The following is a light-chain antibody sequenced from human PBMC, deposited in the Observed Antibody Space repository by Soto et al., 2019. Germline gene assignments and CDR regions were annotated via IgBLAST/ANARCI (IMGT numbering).Light chain of an antibody. J-gene: IGLJ1*01. CDR2: EGS. V-gene: IGLV2-23*01. CDR3: CSYAGSSTYV. Sequence: QSALTQPASVSGSPGQSITISCTGTSSDVGTYNLVSWYQHHPGKAPKLMIYEGSKRPSGVSNRFSGSKSGNTASLTISELQAEDEADYYCCSYAGSSTYVFGTGTKVTVL. CDR1: SSDVGTYNL.